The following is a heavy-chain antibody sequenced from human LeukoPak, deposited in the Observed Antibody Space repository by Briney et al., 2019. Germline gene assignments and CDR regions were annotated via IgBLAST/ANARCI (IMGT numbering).Heavy chain of an antibody. V-gene: IGHV3-7*03. CDR1: GFTFRDFW. CDR3: ARDRDGKDL. Sequence: SGGSLRISCAASGFTFRDFWMSWGRQGPGKGLEWVANIQQNGIEKYSVEGRFTISRDNVNSLLYLRINSLRADDTAMYYCARDRDGKDLWGQGTLVTVSS. CDR2: IQQNGIEK. D-gene: IGHD1-1*01. J-gene: IGHJ5*02.